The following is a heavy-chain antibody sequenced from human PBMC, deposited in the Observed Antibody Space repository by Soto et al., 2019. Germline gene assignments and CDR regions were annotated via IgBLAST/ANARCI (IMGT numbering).Heavy chain of an antibody. J-gene: IGHJ1*01. D-gene: IGHD6-19*01. Sequence: GASVKVSCKASGYTFTSYSISWVRQAPGQGLEWKGRISAYNGNTNYAQKLQGRVTMTTDTSTSTAYMELRSLRSDDTAVYYCARMCSSGTLCFQHWGQGTLVTVSS. V-gene: IGHV1-18*01. CDR2: ISAYNGNT. CDR3: ARMCSSGTLCFQH. CDR1: GYTFTSYS.